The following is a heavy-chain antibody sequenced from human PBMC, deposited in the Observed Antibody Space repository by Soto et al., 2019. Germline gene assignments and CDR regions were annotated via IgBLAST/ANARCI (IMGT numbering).Heavy chain of an antibody. CDR3: TTGVVSVVVAATNWPPGV. D-gene: IGHD2-15*01. CDR2: IKSKTDGGTT. J-gene: IGHJ6*02. V-gene: IGHV3-15*07. Sequence: PGGSLRLSCAASGFTCSNAWMNWVCQAPGKGLEWVGRIKSKTDGGTTDYAAPVKGRFTISRGDSKNTLYLQMNSLKTEDTAVYYCTTGVVSVVVAATNWPPGVWGQGTTVTVSS. CDR1: GFTCSNAW.